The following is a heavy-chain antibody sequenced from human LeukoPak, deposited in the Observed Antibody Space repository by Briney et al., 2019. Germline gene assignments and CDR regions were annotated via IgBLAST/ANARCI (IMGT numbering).Heavy chain of an antibody. Sequence: PGGSLTLSCAAPGFTLSSNYMSWVRQAPGKGLKWVSVIFTVGSTNYPDSVKGRFTISRDNSKNTLYLQLKGLRAEDTAVYYCARDGGSSGPGWFDPWGQGTLVIVSS. V-gene: IGHV3-53*01. J-gene: IGHJ5*02. CDR1: GFTLSSNY. D-gene: IGHD2-15*01. CDR3: ARDGGSSGPGWFDP. CDR2: IFTVGST.